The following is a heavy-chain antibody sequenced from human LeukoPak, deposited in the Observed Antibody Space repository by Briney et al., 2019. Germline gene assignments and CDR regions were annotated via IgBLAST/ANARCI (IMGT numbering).Heavy chain of an antibody. D-gene: IGHD5-18*01. Sequence: GESLQISFKASGSSFTSYWIGWVRQMPGEGLEWMGIIDPSDSETRYTPSFQGQVTISVDKSLTTAYLQWNSLKASDTAMYYCARQTAMGRSGDYWGQGTLVTVPS. CDR2: IDPSDSET. J-gene: IGHJ4*02. V-gene: IGHV5-51*01. CDR1: GSSFTSYW. CDR3: ARQTAMGRSGDY.